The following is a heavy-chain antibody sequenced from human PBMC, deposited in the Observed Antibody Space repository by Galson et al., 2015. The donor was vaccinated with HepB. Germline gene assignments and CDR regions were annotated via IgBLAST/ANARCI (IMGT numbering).Heavy chain of an antibody. D-gene: IGHD1-26*01. CDR1: GFTFSSYS. CDR2: ISSSSSTI. J-gene: IGHJ3*02. V-gene: IGHV3-48*02. CDR3: AREGLIVGATSDAHDAFDI. Sequence: SLRLSCAASGFTFSSYSMNWVRQAPGKGLEWVSYISSSSSTIYYADSVKGRFTISRDNAKNSLYLQMNSLRDEDTAVYYCAREGLIVGATSDAHDAFDIWGQGTMVTVSS.